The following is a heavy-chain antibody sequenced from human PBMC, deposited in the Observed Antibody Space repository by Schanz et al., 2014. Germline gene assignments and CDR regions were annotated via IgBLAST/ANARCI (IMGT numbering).Heavy chain of an antibody. CDR2: IFTDGRT. J-gene: IGHJ4*02. CDR1: GFSVGNKY. Sequence: EVQLAESGGGLVQPGGSLRLSCAASGFSVGNKYMNWVRQAPGKGLEWVSIIFTDGRTYYADSVKGRFTISRDSSKNTLFLQMNSLRTEDTAVYYCARLDPYCRSGTCSRAFDFWGQGTLVTVSS. CDR3: ARLDPYCRSGTCSRAFDF. D-gene: IGHD2-15*01. V-gene: IGHV3-66*02.